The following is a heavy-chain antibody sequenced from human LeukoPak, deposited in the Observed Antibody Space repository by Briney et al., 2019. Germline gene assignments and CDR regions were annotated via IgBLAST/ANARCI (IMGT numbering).Heavy chain of an antibody. CDR1: GGTFYNYT. CDR3: ARAQLNCSGGSCFISRPHAFDI. J-gene: IGHJ3*02. CDR2: IIPLFDTV. V-gene: IGHV1-69*05. D-gene: IGHD2-15*01. Sequence: GASVKVSCKPSGGTFYNYTISWVRQAPGQGLEWMGGIIPLFDTVNYAQKFQGRVTITTDESTTTAYMELSSLRYEDTAVYYCARAQLNCSGGSCFISRPHAFDIWGQGTMVTVSS.